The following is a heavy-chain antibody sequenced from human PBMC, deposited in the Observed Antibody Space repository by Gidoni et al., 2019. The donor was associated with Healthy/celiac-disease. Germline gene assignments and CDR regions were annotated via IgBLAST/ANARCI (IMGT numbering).Heavy chain of an antibody. V-gene: IGHV1-69*01. Sequence: QVQLVQSGAEVKTPGSSVKVSCKASGGTFSSYAISWVRQAPGQGLEWMGGIIPIFGTANYAQKFQGRVTITADESTSTAYMELSSLRSEDTAVYYCARDITVRRDSPFDPWGQGTLVTVSS. D-gene: IGHD1-20*01. CDR2: IIPIFGTA. CDR1: GGTFSSYA. J-gene: IGHJ5*02. CDR3: ARDITVRRDSPFDP.